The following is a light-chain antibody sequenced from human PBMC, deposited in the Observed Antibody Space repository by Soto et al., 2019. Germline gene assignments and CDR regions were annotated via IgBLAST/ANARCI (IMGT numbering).Light chain of an antibody. CDR3: QQYGSSPLT. J-gene: IGKJ4*01. CDR2: GAS. CDR1: QSVSSSY. Sequence: EIVLTQSPGTLSLSPGERATLSCRASQSVSSSYLAWYQQKPGQAPRLLIYGASSRATGIPDRFSGSGSGTAFTLTISRLEPEDFALYYCQQYGSSPLTFGGGTKVDIK. V-gene: IGKV3-20*01.